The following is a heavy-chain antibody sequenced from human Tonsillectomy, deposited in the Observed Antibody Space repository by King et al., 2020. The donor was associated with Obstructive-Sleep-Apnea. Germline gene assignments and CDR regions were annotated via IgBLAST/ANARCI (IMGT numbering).Heavy chain of an antibody. Sequence: VQLQQWGAGLLKTSETLSLTCAVYGGSFRGYYCPWIRQPPGKGLEWIGESNQSGSTNYNPSLKSRVTRSVDTSRKQFSLKRTSVTAEDTSVYYCARGQYYDTTDHRDYDYWGQGTLATVSS. J-gene: IGHJ4*02. CDR1: GGSFRGYY. D-gene: IGHD3-22*01. CDR3: ARGQYYDTTDHRDYDY. CDR2: SNQSGST. V-gene: IGHV4-34*01.